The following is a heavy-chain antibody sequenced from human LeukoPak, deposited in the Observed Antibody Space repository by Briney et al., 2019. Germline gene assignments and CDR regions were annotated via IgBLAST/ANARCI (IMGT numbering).Heavy chain of an antibody. Sequence: RASETLSLTCAVYGGSFSGYYWSWIRQPPGKGLEWIGEINHSGSTNYNPSLKSRVTISVDTSKNQFSLKLSSVTAADTAMYYCAGGLDRVRRIDYWGQGTLVTVSS. D-gene: IGHD3-22*01. CDR2: INHSGST. V-gene: IGHV4-34*01. CDR1: GGSFSGYY. CDR3: AGGLDRVRRIDY. J-gene: IGHJ4*02.